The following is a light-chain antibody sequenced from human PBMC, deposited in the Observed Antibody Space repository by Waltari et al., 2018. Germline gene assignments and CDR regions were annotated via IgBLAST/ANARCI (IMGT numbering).Light chain of an antibody. Sequence: EIVLTQSPGTLSLPPGERANLSGRASQSVSSSYLAWYQQKPGQAPRLLIYCASSRATGNPDRFSGSGSGTNFTLTISRLEPEDSAVYYCQQYGTSPPWTFGQGTKVEIK. V-gene: IGKV3-20*01. J-gene: IGKJ1*01. CDR3: QQYGTSPPWT. CDR2: CAS. CDR1: QSVSSSY.